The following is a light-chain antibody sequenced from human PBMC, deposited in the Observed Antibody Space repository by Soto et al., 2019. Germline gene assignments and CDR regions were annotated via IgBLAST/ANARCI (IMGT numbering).Light chain of an antibody. V-gene: IGKV3-11*01. Sequence: EVVMTQSPVTLSVSPGEGATLSCRASQSVRRDLAWYQQKPGQAPRLLIYDASNRATGIPARFSGSGSGTDFTLTISSLEPEDFAVYYCQQRSNWPITFGQGTRLEIK. CDR1: QSVRRD. CDR2: DAS. J-gene: IGKJ5*01. CDR3: QQRSNWPIT.